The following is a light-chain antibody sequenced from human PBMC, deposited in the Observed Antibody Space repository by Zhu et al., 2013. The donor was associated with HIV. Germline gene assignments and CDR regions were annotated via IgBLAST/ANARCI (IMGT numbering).Light chain of an antibody. J-gene: IGKJ5*01. CDR3: QQYNNWPPIT. V-gene: IGKV3-15*01. CDR1: QSVANS. CDR2: GAS. Sequence: EIVLTQSPATLSLSPGERATLSCRASQSVANSLAWYQQKPGQAPRLLIYGASTRATGVPARFSGSGSGTEFTLTVSSLQSEDFAVYFCQQYNNWPPITFGQGTRLEIK.